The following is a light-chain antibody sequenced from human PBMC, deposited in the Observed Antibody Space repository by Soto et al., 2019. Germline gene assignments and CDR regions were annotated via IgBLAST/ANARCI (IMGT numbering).Light chain of an antibody. Sequence: DIQMTQSPYTLSPSVGDRVSITCRASQSISGWLAWYQQKPGKAPKLLIYDASSLESGVPSRFSGSGSGTEFTLTISSLQPDDFATYYCQQYNSYSLWTFGQGTKVDIK. V-gene: IGKV1-5*01. CDR3: QQYNSYSLWT. J-gene: IGKJ1*01. CDR1: QSISGW. CDR2: DAS.